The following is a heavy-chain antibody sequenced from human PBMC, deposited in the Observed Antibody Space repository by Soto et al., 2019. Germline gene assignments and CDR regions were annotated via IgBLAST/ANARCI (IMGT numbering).Heavy chain of an antibody. V-gene: IGHV3-7*01. CDR3: ARDTMMVPGVTYDY. J-gene: IGHJ4*02. CDR1: GFTFSSYW. CDR2: IKQDGSEK. Sequence: GGSLRLSCAASGFTFSSYWMSWVRQAPGKGLEWVANIKQDGSEKYYVDSVKGRFTISRDNAKNSLYLQMNSLRAEDTAVYYCARDTMMVPGVTYDYWGQGTLVTVSS. D-gene: IGHD2-21*02.